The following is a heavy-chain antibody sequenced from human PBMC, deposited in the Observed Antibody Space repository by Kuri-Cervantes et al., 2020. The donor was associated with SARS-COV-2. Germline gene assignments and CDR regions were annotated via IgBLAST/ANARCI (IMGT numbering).Heavy chain of an antibody. Sequence: GGSLRLSCAASGFTFSSYAMHWARQAPGKGLEWVAVISYDGSNKYYADSVKGRFTISRDNSKNTLYLQMNSLRAEDTAVYYCARDGAFTIFGVVIIGDYWGQGTLVTVSS. CDR2: ISYDGSNK. V-gene: IGHV3-30-3*01. CDR3: ARDGAFTIFGVVIIGDY. J-gene: IGHJ4*02. D-gene: IGHD3-3*01. CDR1: GFTFSSYA.